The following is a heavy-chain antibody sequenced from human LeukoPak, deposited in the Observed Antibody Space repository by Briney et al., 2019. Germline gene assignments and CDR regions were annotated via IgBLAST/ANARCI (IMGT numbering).Heavy chain of an antibody. V-gene: IGHV1-46*01. J-gene: IGHJ4*02. CDR2: INPSGGST. Sequence: ASVKASCKASGYTFTSNYMHWVRQAPGQGLEWMGIINPSGGSTNYAQKFQGRVTMTRDTSTSTVYMDLSSLRSDDTAVYYCARAAGIVVVVAATLDYWGQGTLVTVSS. D-gene: IGHD2-15*01. CDR3: ARAAGIVVVVAATLDY. CDR1: GYTFTSNY.